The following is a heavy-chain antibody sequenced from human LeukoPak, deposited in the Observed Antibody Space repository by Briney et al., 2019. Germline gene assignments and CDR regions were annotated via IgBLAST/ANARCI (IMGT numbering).Heavy chain of an antibody. D-gene: IGHD1-26*01. J-gene: IGHJ4*02. CDR1: GFTFSNYA. Sequence: GGSLRLSCAASGFTFSNYAMSWVRQAPGKGLEWVSSINGRGGSTYYADSVKGRFTVSGDNSKNTLYLQMSSLTAADTAVYYCAKDRSIGTYYTFDHWGQGTLVTVSS. CDR3: AKDRSIGTYYTFDH. V-gene: IGHV3-23*01. CDR2: INGRGGST.